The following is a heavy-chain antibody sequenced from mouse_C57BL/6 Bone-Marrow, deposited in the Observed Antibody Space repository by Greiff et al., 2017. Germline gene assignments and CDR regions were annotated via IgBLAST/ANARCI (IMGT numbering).Heavy chain of an antibody. CDR2: ISSGGSYT. J-gene: IGHJ3*01. D-gene: IGHD2-1*01. CDR1: GFTFSSYG. V-gene: IGHV5-6*01. Sequence: EVKLMESGGDLVKPGGSLKLSCAASGFTFSSYGMSWVRQTPDKRLEWVATISSGGSYTYYPDSVKGRFTISRDNAKNTLYLQMSSLKSEDTATYYCACGNSFAYWGQGTLVTVSA. CDR3: ACGNSFAY.